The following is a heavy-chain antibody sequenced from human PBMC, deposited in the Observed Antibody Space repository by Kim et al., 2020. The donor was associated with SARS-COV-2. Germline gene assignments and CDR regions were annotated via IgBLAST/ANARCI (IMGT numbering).Heavy chain of an antibody. D-gene: IGHD3-16*01. J-gene: IGHJ4*02. CDR2: ISSNNNDR. Sequence: GGSLRLSCAASGFSFSKYNMNWVRQAPGKGLEWLSSISSNNNDRYYVDSVKGRFTISRDNANNSLYLEMNGLTVADTAVYWCARGEMGVAVELSYWGQGALVTVSS. CDR1: GFSFSKYN. CDR3: ARGEMGVAVELSY. V-gene: IGHV3-21*01.